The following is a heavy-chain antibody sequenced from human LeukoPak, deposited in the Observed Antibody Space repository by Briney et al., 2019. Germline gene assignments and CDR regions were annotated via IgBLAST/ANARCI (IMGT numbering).Heavy chain of an antibody. Sequence: PGRSLRLSCAASGFTFNDFAMHWVRQAPGKGLEWVSGISWNSGSIGYADSVKGRFTLSRDNSKDTLYLQMDSLRAEDTAVYSCARGYCSSTACPPCDYWGQGTLVTVSS. CDR3: ARGYCSSTACPPCDY. CDR2: ISWNSGSI. J-gene: IGHJ4*02. CDR1: GFTFNDFA. D-gene: IGHD2-2*01. V-gene: IGHV3-9*01.